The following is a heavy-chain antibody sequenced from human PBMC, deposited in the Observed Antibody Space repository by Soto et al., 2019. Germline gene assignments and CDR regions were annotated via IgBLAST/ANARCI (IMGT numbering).Heavy chain of an antibody. CDR3: ARQDGWAVASRRNWFDP. CDR1: EDSSADYW. Sequence: VCEDSSADYWVARVIKMPGKGLEWVGKIDPSDSYSNYNPSFQGHVTISVDKSINTAYLQWSSLKASDTGIYYCARQDGWAVASRRNWFDPWGQGTPVTVSS. V-gene: IGHV5-10-1*01. CDR2: IDPSDSYS. D-gene: IGHD3-16*01. J-gene: IGHJ5*02.